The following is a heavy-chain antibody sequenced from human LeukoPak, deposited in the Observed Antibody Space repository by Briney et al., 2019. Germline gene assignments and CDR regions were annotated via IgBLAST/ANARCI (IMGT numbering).Heavy chain of an antibody. Sequence: GGSLRLSCAASGFTFNSYGMHWVRQAPGRGLEWVSVIYSGGSTYYAESVKGRFTISRDNSKNTLYLQMNSLRAEDTAVYYCARDTSSSWYGALDYWGRGTLVTVSS. V-gene: IGHV3-53*01. D-gene: IGHD6-13*01. CDR3: ARDTSSSWYGALDY. CDR1: GFTFNSYG. J-gene: IGHJ4*02. CDR2: IYSGGST.